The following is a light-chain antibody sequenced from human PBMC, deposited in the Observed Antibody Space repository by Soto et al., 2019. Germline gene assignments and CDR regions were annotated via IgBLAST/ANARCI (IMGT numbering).Light chain of an antibody. CDR2: DVS. CDR3: SSYSNSRTLV. J-gene: IGLJ2*01. Sequence: QSALTQPASVSGSPGQSITISCTGTSSDVGAYHYASWYQRHPGKAPKLMIYDVSNRPSGVSNRFSGSKSGNTASLTISGLQAEDEADYYCSSYSNSRTLVFGGGTKLTVL. CDR1: SSDVGAYHY. V-gene: IGLV2-14*03.